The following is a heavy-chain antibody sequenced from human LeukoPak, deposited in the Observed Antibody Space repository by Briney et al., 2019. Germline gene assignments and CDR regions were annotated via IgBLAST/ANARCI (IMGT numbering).Heavy chain of an antibody. CDR1: GFTFSTFA. CDR2: IKSKTDGETI. CDR3: TTDPVVVVAATNY. V-gene: IGHV3-15*01. D-gene: IGHD2-2*01. J-gene: IGHJ4*02. Sequence: GWSLRLSCAASGFTFSTFAMRWVRQAPGKGLEWVGRIKSKTDGETIDYAAPVKGRFTISRDDSKNTLYLQMNSLRTEDTAVYYCTTDPVVVVAATNYWGQGTLVTVCS.